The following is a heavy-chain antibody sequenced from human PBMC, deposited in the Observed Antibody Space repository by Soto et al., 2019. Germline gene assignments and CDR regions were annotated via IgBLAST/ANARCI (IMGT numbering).Heavy chain of an antibody. J-gene: IGHJ6*02. D-gene: IGHD2-15*01. CDR2: ISSGGSSK. CDR3: ARRGPLNNIEVVPDYFGLDV. Sequence: QEQLVESGGGLVKPGGSLRLSCEASGFTFRDYYMSWIRQAPGKGLEWISYISSGGSSKFYTESVKGRFTISRDIAKHSLYLQMDGLRVEDTGVYFCARRGPLNNIEVVPDYFGLDVWGQGTTVTVSS. V-gene: IGHV3-11*01. CDR1: GFTFRDYY.